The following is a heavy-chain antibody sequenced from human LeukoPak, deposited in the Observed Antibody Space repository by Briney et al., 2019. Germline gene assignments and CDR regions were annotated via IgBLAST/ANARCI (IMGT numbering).Heavy chain of an antibody. CDR2: IGIAGDT. D-gene: IGHD3-10*01. CDR1: GFTFGSYD. V-gene: IGHV3-13*01. J-gene: IGHJ2*01. Sequence: PGGSLRLSCAASGFTFGSYDIHWVRQVPGKGLEWVSAIGIAGDTYYLDSVKGRFTISRENAKNSLYLQMNSLRVGDTAVYYCARGQLVRAGYFDLWGRGTLVTVSS. CDR3: ARGQLVRAGYFDL.